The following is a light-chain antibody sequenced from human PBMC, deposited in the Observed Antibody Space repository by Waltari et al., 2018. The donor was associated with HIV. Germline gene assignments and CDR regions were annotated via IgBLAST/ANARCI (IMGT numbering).Light chain of an antibody. CDR3: AAWDDNLNGYV. J-gene: IGLJ1*01. CDR2: YDD. V-gene: IGLV1-36*01. Sequence: QSVLTQPPSVSEAPRQRVTISCSGSSSNIGNHAVNWYQQVPGKAPKLLIYYDDLLPSGVSDRFSGSKSGTSASLAISGLQSEDEADYYCAAWDDNLNGYVFGTGTKVTVL. CDR1: SSNIGNHA.